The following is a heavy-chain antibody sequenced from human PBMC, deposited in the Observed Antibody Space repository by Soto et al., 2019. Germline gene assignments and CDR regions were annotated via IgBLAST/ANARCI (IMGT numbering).Heavy chain of an antibody. V-gene: IGHV5-51*01. Sequence: PGESLKISCKGSGYSFTSYCIGWVLQMPGKGLEWMGTIYPGDSDTRYSPSFQGQVTISADKSISTAYLQWSSLKASDTAMYYCARHRSLPSNWFDPWGQGTLVTVSS. CDR2: IYPGDSDT. J-gene: IGHJ5*02. CDR1: GYSFTSYC. CDR3: ARHRSLPSNWFDP.